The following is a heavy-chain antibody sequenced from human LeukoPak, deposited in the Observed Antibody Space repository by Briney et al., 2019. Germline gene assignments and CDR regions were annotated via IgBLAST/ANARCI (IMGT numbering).Heavy chain of an antibody. CDR3: AKDDTYDSSGYYDY. CDR1: GFTFSSYA. V-gene: IGHV3-23*01. D-gene: IGHD3-22*01. CDR2: ISGSGGST. Sequence: GGSLRLSCAASGFTFSSYAMSWVRQAPGKGLEWVSAISGSGGSTYYADSVKGRFTISRDNSKNTLYLQMNSLRAEDTAVYYCAKDDTYDSSGYYDYWGQGTLVTVSS. J-gene: IGHJ4*02.